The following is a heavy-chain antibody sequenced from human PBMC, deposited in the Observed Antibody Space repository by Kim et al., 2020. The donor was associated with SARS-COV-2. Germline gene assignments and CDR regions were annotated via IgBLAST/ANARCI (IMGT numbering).Heavy chain of an antibody. CDR1: RGTLKDFA. CDR2: IVPFFGTP. V-gene: IGHV1-69*13. J-gene: IGHJ3*02. Sequence: SVKVSCKPYRGTLKDFAFSWVRQAPGQGLEWMGGIVPFFGTPNYAQQYLGRITVTADESTNTAHMTLTSLRSDDTAVYFCALTKYNSGPNGFDIWGQGTMVTVSS. D-gene: IGHD4-4*01. CDR3: ALTKYNSGPNGFDI.